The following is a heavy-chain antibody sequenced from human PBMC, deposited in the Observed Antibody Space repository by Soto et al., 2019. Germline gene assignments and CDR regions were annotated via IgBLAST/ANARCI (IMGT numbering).Heavy chain of an antibody. Sequence: SETLSLTCTVSGGSSSSSSYYWGWIRQPSGKGLEWIGSIYYSGSTNYNPSLKSRVTISVDTSKNQFSLKLSSVTAADTAVYYCARAGDYDILTGYYNYYFDYWGQGTLVTVSS. CDR1: GGSSSSSSYY. V-gene: IGHV4-39*07. J-gene: IGHJ4*02. D-gene: IGHD3-9*01. CDR2: IYYSGST. CDR3: ARAGDYDILTGYYNYYFDY.